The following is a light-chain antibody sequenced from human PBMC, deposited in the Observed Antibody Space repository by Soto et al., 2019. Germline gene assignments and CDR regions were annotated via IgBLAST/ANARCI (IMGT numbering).Light chain of an antibody. CDR1: QSLLHSNGYNY. CDR3: MQALQAPWT. CDR2: LGS. Sequence: IVMTQSPLSLPVTPGEPASISCRSSQSLLHSNGYNYLDWYLQKPGQSPQLLIYLGSDLASGVPDRFSGSGSGKDFTLKISRVEAEDVGVYYCMQALQAPWTFGQGTKLEIK. V-gene: IGKV2-28*01. J-gene: IGKJ1*01.